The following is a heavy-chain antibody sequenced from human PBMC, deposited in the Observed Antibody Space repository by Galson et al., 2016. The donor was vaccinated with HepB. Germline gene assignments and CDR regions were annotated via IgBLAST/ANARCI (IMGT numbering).Heavy chain of an antibody. J-gene: IGHJ4*02. V-gene: IGHV4-61*01. CDR2: IYNSGDT. CDR3: TREAPGDYFDY. CDR1: GGSVSNGTYY. Sequence: LSLTCTVSGGSVSNGTYYWSWIRQPPGKGLEWIGYIYNSGDTNLNPSLKSRLTMSVDRSKNQFSLKLNSVTAADTALYFCTREAPGDYFDYWGQGVLVTVST.